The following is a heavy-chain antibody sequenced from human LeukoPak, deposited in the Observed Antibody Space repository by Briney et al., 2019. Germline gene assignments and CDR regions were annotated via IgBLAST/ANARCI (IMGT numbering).Heavy chain of an antibody. CDR2: ISSTGSYI. J-gene: IGHJ4*02. D-gene: IGHD1-26*01. Sequence: GGSLRLSCAASGFTFSSDSMNWVRQAPGKGLEWVSSISSTGSYIYYTDSVKGRFTISRDNAKNSLYLQMNSLRAEDTAVYYCAKDRFSGSYPGPFDYWGRGTLVTVSS. CDR1: GFTFSSDS. CDR3: AKDRFSGSYPGPFDY. V-gene: IGHV3-21*04.